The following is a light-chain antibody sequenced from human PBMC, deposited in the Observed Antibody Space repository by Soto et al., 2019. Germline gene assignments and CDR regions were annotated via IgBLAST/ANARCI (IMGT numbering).Light chain of an antibody. Sequence: QSVLTQPASVSGSPGQSITIACTGTSSDVGGYNHVSWYQVHPGKAPRLVIYDVSIRPPAVSDRFSGSTSGNTASLIISGLQAEDEADYYCSSYTATRTVVFGGGTKLTVL. CDR1: SSDVGGYNH. CDR3: SSYTATRTVV. J-gene: IGLJ3*02. V-gene: IGLV2-14*03. CDR2: DVS.